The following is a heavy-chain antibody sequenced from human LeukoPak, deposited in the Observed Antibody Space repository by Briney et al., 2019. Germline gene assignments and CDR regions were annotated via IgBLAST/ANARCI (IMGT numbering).Heavy chain of an antibody. CDR1: GFTFDDYG. J-gene: IGHJ4*02. V-gene: IGHV3-20*04. CDR3: ARDLTTSDN. Sequence: PGGSLRLSCAASGFTFDDYGMSWVRQAPGKGLGWVSGINWSGGRTGYADSLKGRFTISRDNAKNTLYLRMNSLRDEDTALYYCARDLTTSDNWGQGTLVTVSS. CDR2: INWSGGRT. D-gene: IGHD1-1*01.